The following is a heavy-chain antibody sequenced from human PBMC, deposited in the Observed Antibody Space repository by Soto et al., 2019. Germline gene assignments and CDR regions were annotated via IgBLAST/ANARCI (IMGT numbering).Heavy chain of an antibody. V-gene: IGHV4-4*02. Sequence: QVQLQESGPGLVKPSGTLSLTCAVSGGSISSSNCWSWVRQPPGKGLEWIGEIYHSGSTNYNPPLTSRVTISVDKSKNLFSLKLSSVTAADTAVYYCARVEGRFYYGMDVWGQGTTVTVSS. CDR2: IYHSGST. J-gene: IGHJ6*02. CDR3: ARVEGRFYYGMDV. CDR1: GGSISSSNC.